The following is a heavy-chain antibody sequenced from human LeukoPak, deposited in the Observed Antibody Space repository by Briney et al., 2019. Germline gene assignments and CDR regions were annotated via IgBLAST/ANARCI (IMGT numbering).Heavy chain of an antibody. V-gene: IGHV3-7*03. Sequence: GGSLRLSCAASGSTFSSYWMSWVRQAPGKGLEWVANIKQDGSEKYYVDSVKGRFTISRDNAKNSLYLQMNSLRAEDTVVYYCARDDDYGGNCEVSWGQGTLVTVSS. D-gene: IGHD4-23*01. CDR2: IKQDGSEK. CDR3: ARDDDYGGNCEVS. J-gene: IGHJ5*02. CDR1: GSTFSSYW.